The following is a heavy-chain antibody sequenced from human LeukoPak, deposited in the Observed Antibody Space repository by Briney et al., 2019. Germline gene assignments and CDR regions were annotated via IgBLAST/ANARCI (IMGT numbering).Heavy chain of an antibody. D-gene: IGHD2-2*02. CDR1: GYTFTSYG. CDR3: ARVDCSSTSCYTEIDY. CDR2: IGAYNGNT. Sequence: GASVKVSCKASGYTFTSYGISWVRQAPGQGLEWMGWIGAYNGNTNYAQKLQGRVTMTTDTSTSTAYMELRSLRSDDTAVYYCARVDCSSTSCYTEIDYWGQGTLVTVSS. J-gene: IGHJ4*02. V-gene: IGHV1-18*01.